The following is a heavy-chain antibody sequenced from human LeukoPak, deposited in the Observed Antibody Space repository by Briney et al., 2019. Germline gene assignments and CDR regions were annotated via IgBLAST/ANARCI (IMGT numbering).Heavy chain of an antibody. Sequence: ASVKVSCKASGGTFSSYAISWVRQAPGQGLEWMGGIIPIFGTANYAQKFQGRVTITTDESTSTAYVELSSLRSEDTAVYYCARDMVGVSYDFWSGYYRSSWFDPWGQGTLVTVSS. V-gene: IGHV1-69*05. CDR3: ARDMVGVSYDFWSGYYRSSWFDP. CDR2: IIPIFGTA. J-gene: IGHJ5*02. D-gene: IGHD3-3*01. CDR1: GGTFSSYA.